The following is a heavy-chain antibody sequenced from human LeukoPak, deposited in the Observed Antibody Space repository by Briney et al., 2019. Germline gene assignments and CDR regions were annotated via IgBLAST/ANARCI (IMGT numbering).Heavy chain of an antibody. CDR1: GFTFSSYA. D-gene: IGHD1-26*01. V-gene: IGHV3-48*01. Sequence: PGGSLRLSCAASGFTFSSYAMSWVRQAPGKGLEWISYISGRSSTIYYADSVRGRLTISRDNAKNSMYLQMNSLRAEDTAVYYCARDRLTSGSYFFDYWGQGTLVTVSS. CDR3: ARDRLTSGSYFFDY. J-gene: IGHJ4*02. CDR2: ISGRSSTI.